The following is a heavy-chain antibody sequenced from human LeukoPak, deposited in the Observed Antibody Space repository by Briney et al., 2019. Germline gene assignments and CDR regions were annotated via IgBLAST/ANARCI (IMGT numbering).Heavy chain of an antibody. Sequence: PSETLSLTCTVSGGSISSSSYYWGWIRQPPGKGLEWIGSIYYSGSTYYNPSLKSRVTISVDTSKNQFSLKLSSVTAADTAVYYCARCSLYCSSTSRYSYYYYYMDVWGKGTTVTVSS. V-gene: IGHV4-39*01. D-gene: IGHD2-2*02. CDR2: IYYSGST. J-gene: IGHJ6*03. CDR1: GGSISSSSYY. CDR3: ARCSLYCSSTSRYSYYYYYMDV.